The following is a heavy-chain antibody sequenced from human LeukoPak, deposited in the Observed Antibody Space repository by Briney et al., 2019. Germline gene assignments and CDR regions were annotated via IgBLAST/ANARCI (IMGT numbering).Heavy chain of an antibody. J-gene: IGHJ5*02. CDR2: VNPNSGNR. CDR3: ARGTISGSRSFDP. Sequence: VASVKVSCKASGYTFTNYDINWVRQATGQGLEWMGWVNPNSGNRGYAQKFQGRPTITRNTSISTAYLDLSSLRSDDTAVYYCARGTISGSRSFDPWGQGTLVTVSS. CDR1: GYTFTNYD. D-gene: IGHD3-9*01. V-gene: IGHV1-8*03.